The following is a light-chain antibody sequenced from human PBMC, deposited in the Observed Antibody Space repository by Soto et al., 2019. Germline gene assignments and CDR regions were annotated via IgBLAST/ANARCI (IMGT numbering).Light chain of an antibody. CDR2: GAS. Sequence: EIVLTQFPGTLSLSPVERATLSCRASQSVGSNYLAWYQQRPGQPPNLLIFGASHRAPDIPDRFSGSGSGTDFTLTISRLEPEDFAVYYCQQYGGSVQTFGQGTKVEIK. V-gene: IGKV3-20*01. CDR3: QQYGGSVQT. CDR1: QSVGSNY. J-gene: IGKJ1*01.